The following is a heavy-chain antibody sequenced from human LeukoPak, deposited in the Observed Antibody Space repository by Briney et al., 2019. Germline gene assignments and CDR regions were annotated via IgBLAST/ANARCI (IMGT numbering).Heavy chain of an antibody. D-gene: IGHD3-3*01. CDR3: AREHYTQSQHRFDY. CDR2: IWYDGSDK. J-gene: IGHJ4*02. CDR1: GFTFSSFG. V-gene: IGHV3-33*01. Sequence: PGGSLRLSCAASGFTFSSFGMHWVRQAPDKGLEWVAVIWYDGSDKYYADSVKGRFTVSRDNSKNTLYLQMNSPRAEDTAVYYCAREHYTQSQHRFDYWGQGTLVTVSS.